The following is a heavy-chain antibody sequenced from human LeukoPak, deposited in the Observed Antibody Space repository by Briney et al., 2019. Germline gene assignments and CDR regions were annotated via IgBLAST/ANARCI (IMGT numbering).Heavy chain of an antibody. CDR2: INPNSGGT. J-gene: IGHJ4*02. D-gene: IGHD2-15*01. V-gene: IGHV1-2*02. CDR3: ARPAYCSGGSCPFFDY. CDR1: GYTFTGYY. Sequence: ASVKVSCKASGYTFTGYYVHWVRQAPGQGLEWMGWINPNSGGTNYAQKFQGSVTMTRDTSISTAYMELSRLRSDDTAVYYCARPAYCSGGSCPFFDYWGQGTLVTVSS.